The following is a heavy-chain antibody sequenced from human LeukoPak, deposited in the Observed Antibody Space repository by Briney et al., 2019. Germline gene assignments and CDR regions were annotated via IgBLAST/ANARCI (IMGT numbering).Heavy chain of an antibody. Sequence: GGSLRLSCAASGFTFSSYAMSWVRQAPGKGLEWVSATSGSGGSTYYADSVKGRFTISRDNSKNALYLQMNSLRADDTAVYYCARDRRWFGGYYFDYWGQGTLVTVSS. V-gene: IGHV3-23*01. CDR3: ARDRRWFGGYYFDY. J-gene: IGHJ4*02. CDR2: TSGSGGST. CDR1: GFTFSSYA. D-gene: IGHD3-10*01.